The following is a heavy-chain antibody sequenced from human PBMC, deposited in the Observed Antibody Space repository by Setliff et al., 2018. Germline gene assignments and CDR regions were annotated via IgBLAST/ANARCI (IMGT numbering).Heavy chain of an antibody. D-gene: IGHD5-12*01. V-gene: IGHV4-34*01. CDR2: INVRGDT. CDR3: ARVGRGSPIGYMDV. CDR1: GASLRDHW. Sequence: PSETLSLTCVVNGASLRDHWWSVVRQSTGKGLEWLGEINVRGDTAYNAALGSRVTLSVDRAKSQLSLKLTSVAAADTAVYFCARVGRGSPIGYMDVWGKGTTVTVSS. J-gene: IGHJ6*04.